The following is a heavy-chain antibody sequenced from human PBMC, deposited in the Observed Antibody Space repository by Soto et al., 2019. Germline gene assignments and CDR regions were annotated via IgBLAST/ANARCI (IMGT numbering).Heavy chain of an antibody. V-gene: IGHV4-30-2*01. J-gene: IGHJ3*02. CDR2: IYHSGST. CDR3: ARETRSLGGDYRSRDAFDI. D-gene: IGHD3-16*01. Sequence: SETLSLTCAVSGGSISSGGYSWSWIRQPPGKGLEWIGYIYHSGSTYYNPSLKSRVTISVDRSKNQFSLKLSSVTAADTAVYYCARETRSLGGDYRSRDAFDIWGQGTMVTVSS. CDR1: GGSISSGGYS.